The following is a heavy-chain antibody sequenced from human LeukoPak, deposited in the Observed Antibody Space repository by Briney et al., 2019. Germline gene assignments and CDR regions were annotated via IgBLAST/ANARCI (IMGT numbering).Heavy chain of an antibody. D-gene: IGHD2/OR15-2a*01. J-gene: IGHJ4*02. V-gene: IGHV3-74*01. CDR1: GFTLSSYW. Sequence: GGSLRLSCAASGFTLSSYWMHWVRQAPGKGLLWVSRINSDVSTTTYADSVKGRFTVSRDSAKNTLYLQMNSLRAEDTAVYYCVSFYETYWGRGTLVTVSS. CDR3: VSFYETY. CDR2: INSDVSTT.